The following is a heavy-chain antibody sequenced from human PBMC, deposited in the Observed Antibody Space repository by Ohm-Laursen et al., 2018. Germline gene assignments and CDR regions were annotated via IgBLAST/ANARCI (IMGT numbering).Heavy chain of an antibody. V-gene: IGHV3-21*01. Sequence: SLRLSCTASAFSLTASNMNWVRQAPGTGLEWVSYISDTGSHIYYAGSVRGRFTISRDNAQNSLYLHMSSLRAEDTAIYYCVKRLKSPSLEWAHDFWGQGTLVTVSS. D-gene: IGHD3-3*01. CDR2: ISDTGSHI. CDR1: AFSLTASN. J-gene: IGHJ4*02. CDR3: VKRLKSPSLEWAHDF.